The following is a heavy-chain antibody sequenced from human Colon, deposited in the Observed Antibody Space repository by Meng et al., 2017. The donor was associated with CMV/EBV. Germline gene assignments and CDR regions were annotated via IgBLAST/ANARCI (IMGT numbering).Heavy chain of an antibody. J-gene: IGHJ4*02. CDR3: VTKRAKYCSSGPCPGYFDN. Sequence: GESLKISCAASGFAVGGAYMAWVRQAPGKGLEWVSIIYNADNTFYADSVRGRSTISRDNSKNTLFLQMNSLTNGDTAVYYCVTKRAKYCSSGPCPGYFDNWGQGTLVTVSS. V-gene: IGHV3-53*01. CDR2: IYNADNT. CDR1: GFAVGGAY. D-gene: IGHD2-15*01.